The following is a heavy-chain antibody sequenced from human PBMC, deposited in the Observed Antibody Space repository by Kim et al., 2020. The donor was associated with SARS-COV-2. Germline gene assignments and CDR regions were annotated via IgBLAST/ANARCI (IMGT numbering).Heavy chain of an antibody. CDR1: GGSISSSSYY. CDR3: ARVFGYMIPSLNNWFDP. D-gene: IGHD5-12*01. CDR2: IYYSGST. V-gene: IGHV4-39*07. Sequence: SETLSLTCTVSGGSISSSSYYWGWIRQPPGKGLEWIGSIYYSGSTYYNPSLKSRVTISVDTSKNQFSLKLSSVTAADTAVYYCARVFGYMIPSLNNWFDPWGQGTLVTVSS. J-gene: IGHJ5*02.